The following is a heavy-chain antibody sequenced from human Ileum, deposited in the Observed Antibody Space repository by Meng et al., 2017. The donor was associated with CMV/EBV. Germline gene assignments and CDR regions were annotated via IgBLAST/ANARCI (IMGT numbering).Heavy chain of an antibody. D-gene: IGHD2-21*02. Sequence: QLQLPESGQGLVKPSETLSLTCTVSGASISRSTYYWGWIRQPPGKGLEWIGSIYYSGGTYYNPSLKSRVTISVDTSKNQFSLKLNSVTAADTAVYYCASGDSLRAVDFWGQGTLVTVSS. CDR2: IYYSGGT. V-gene: IGHV4-39*07. CDR1: GASISRSTYY. J-gene: IGHJ4*02. CDR3: ASGDSLRAVDF.